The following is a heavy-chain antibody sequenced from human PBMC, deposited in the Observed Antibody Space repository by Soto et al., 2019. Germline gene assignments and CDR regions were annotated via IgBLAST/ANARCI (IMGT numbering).Heavy chain of an antibody. CDR2: INHSGST. V-gene: IGHV4-34*01. J-gene: IGHJ6*02. Sequence: QVQLQQWGAGLLKPSETLSLTCAVYGGSFSGYYWSWIRQPPGKGLEWIGEINHSGSTNYNPSLKSRVTISVDTSKNQFSLKLSSVTAADTAVYYCASGSITIFGVVIRGYYYYGMDVWGQGTTVTVSS. CDR3: ASGSITIFGVVIRGYYYYGMDV. CDR1: GGSFSGYY. D-gene: IGHD3-3*01.